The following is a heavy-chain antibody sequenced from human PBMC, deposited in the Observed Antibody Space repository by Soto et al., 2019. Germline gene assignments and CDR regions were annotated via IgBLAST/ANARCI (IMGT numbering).Heavy chain of an antibody. D-gene: IGHD3-16*02. Sequence: QITLKESGPTLVKPTQTLTLTCTFSGFSLSTSGVGVGWIRQPPGKALEWLALIYWDDDKRYSPSLKSRLTITKDTSKNQVVLTMTNMDPVDTATXXXXXXXXXXXXIDYWGQGTLVTVSS. CDR1: GFSLSTSGVG. CDR3: XXXXXXXXXIDY. J-gene: IGHJ4*02. CDR2: IYWDDDK. V-gene: IGHV2-5*02.